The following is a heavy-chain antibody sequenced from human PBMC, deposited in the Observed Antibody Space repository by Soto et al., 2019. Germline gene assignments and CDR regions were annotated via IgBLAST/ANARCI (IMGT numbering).Heavy chain of an antibody. Sequence: QVQLMQSGAEVKKPGASVKVSCKASGYTFTSYNVHWVRQAPGQGLEWMGIIYASGGSTTYAQNFQGRLTVNRDTSTSTVYMELSSLRSNDTAVYYCFRGGFPDYGKEGRYWGQGTLVTVSS. CDR2: IYASGGST. V-gene: IGHV1-46*01. CDR3: FRGGFPDYGKEGRY. J-gene: IGHJ4*02. CDR1: GYTFTSYN. D-gene: IGHD4-17*01.